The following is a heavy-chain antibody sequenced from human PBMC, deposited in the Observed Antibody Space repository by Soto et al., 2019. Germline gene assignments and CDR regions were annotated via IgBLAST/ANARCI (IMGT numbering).Heavy chain of an antibody. CDR1: GATISSGGFY. CDR2: IYYTGIT. Sequence: QVQLQESGPGLVEASQTLSLTCTVSGATISSGGFYWSWIRQRPGKGLEWIGHIYYTGITYYHPSLNSRVTISVDMSRNQFSLKLRSVTAADTAKYFCARDDSFYGEPGYGMNVWGQGTTVTVSS. D-gene: IGHD4-17*01. CDR3: ARDDSFYGEPGYGMNV. J-gene: IGHJ6*02. V-gene: IGHV4-31*03.